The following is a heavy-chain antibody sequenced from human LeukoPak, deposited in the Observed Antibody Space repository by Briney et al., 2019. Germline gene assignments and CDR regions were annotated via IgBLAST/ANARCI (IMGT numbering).Heavy chain of an antibody. D-gene: IGHD5-18*01. CDR2: MLDTVTT. Sequence: GSLRLSCAASGFTFDDYAMHWVRQPPGKGLEWIGYMLDTVTTKDNPSLKSRFTLSADMSKNQFSLRLTSVTAADTAVYYCATIKRGNIFGYFDFWGQGILVTVSS. CDR3: ATIKRGNIFGYFDF. J-gene: IGHJ4*02. CDR1: GFTFDDYA. V-gene: IGHV4-4*09.